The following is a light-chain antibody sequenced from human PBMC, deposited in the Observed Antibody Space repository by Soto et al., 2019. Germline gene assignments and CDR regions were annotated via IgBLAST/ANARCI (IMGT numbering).Light chain of an antibody. CDR1: QGISSY. Sequence: DIQLTQSPSFLSASVGDRVTITCRASQGISSYLAWYQQKPGKAPKLLIYVASTLQSGVPSRFSGSGSGTAFTLTISSVQPEDFATYYCKQPILFGQGTKLEIK. V-gene: IGKV1-9*01. J-gene: IGKJ2*01. CDR3: KQPIL. CDR2: VAS.